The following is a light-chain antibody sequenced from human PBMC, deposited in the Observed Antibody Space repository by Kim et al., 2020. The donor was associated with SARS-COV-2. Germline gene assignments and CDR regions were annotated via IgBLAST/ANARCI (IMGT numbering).Light chain of an antibody. V-gene: IGKV3-11*01. CDR2: YAS. Sequence: SPGERATLSCRASQSVSSYLAWYQQRPGQAPRSLIYYASTMATGIPARFSGSGSGTDFTLTISSLEPEDFAVYYCQQRSNWPLTFGGGTKVDIK. J-gene: IGKJ4*01. CDR1: QSVSSY. CDR3: QQRSNWPLT.